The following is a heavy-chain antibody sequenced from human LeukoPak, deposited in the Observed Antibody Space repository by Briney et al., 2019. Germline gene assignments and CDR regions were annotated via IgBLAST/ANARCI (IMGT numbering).Heavy chain of an antibody. Sequence: SETLSLTCGVSGGSITTTNWWSWVRQPPGQDLEWIGEIHLSGRTNYNPSLNSRVTLALDTSKNHLSLSLTSVTAADSAVYYCSRENGAFSPFGYWGQGTLVTVPS. CDR2: IHLSGRT. CDR3: SRENGAFSPFGY. J-gene: IGHJ4*02. V-gene: IGHV4-4*02. D-gene: IGHD2-8*01. CDR1: GGSITTTNW.